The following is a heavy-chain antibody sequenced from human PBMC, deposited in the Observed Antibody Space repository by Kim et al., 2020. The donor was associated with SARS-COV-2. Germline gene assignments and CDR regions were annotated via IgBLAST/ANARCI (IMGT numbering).Heavy chain of an antibody. CDR3: ARGGGPQWVVVPAAMLSPNYFDY. CDR2: INTNTGNP. CDR1: GYTFTSYA. D-gene: IGHD2-2*01. V-gene: IGHV7-4-1*02. Sequence: ASVKVSCKASGYTFTSYAMNWVRQAPGQGLEWMGWINTNTGNPTYAQGFTGRFVFSLDTSVSTAYLQISSLKAEDTAVYYCARGGGPQWVVVPAAMLSPNYFDYWGQGTLVTVSS. J-gene: IGHJ4*02.